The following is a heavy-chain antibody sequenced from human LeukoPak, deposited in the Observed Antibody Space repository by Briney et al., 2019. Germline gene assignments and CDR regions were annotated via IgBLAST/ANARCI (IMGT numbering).Heavy chain of an antibody. V-gene: IGHV4-39*07. CDR1: GGSISSSSYY. D-gene: IGHD3-22*01. CDR3: ARGIVHYYDSSGYYDQFDY. CDR2: IYYSGGT. Sequence: SETLSLTCTVSGGSISSSSYYWGWIRQPPGKGLEWIGSIYYSGGTYYNPSLKSRVTISVDTSKNQFSLKLSSVTAADTAVYYCARGIVHYYDSSGYYDQFDYWGQGTLVTVSS. J-gene: IGHJ4*02.